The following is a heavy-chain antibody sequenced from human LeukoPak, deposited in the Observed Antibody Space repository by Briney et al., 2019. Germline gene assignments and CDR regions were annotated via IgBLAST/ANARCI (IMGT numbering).Heavy chain of an antibody. CDR1: GFTFSSYE. Sequence: GGSLRLSCAASGFTFSSYEMNWVRQAPGKGLEWVSYISRSGSTIFSADSVKGRFTISRDNSKNTLYLQMNSLRAEDTAVYYCAKEWSSTWYWLDYWGQGTLVTVSS. CDR3: AKEWSSTWYWLDY. J-gene: IGHJ4*02. CDR2: ISRSGSTI. V-gene: IGHV3-48*03. D-gene: IGHD6-13*01.